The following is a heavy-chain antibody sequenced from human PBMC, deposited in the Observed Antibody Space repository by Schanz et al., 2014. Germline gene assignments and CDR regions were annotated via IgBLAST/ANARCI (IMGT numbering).Heavy chain of an antibody. J-gene: IGHJ4*02. CDR3: ARGGFCDNTRFDS. CDR2: INPSSGTT. D-gene: IGHD2-2*01. CDR1: GYTFTTYY. V-gene: IGHV1-46*01. Sequence: QVQLVQSAPEVKKPGASVKVSCKASGYTFTTYYIHWVRQAPGQGLEWMGKINPSSGTTRIAQNFQGRLTVTRDTSTSPGNMELSSLRSEDTAVYYGARGGFCDNTRFDSWGQGTLVTVSS.